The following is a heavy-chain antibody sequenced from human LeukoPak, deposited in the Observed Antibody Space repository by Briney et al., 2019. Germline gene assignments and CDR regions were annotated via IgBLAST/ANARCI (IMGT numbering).Heavy chain of an antibody. D-gene: IGHD5-18*01. CDR2: IIPFFGTT. J-gene: IGHJ4*02. CDR1: GGIFTSHG. Sequence: SVKVSCKASGGIFTSHGISWVRQAPGQGLEWMGGIIPFFGTTNYAQKFQGRVTMTADESTSTAYMELTSLRSDDTAVYYCARDTVDTTTITPLDYWGQGTLVTVSS. CDR3: ARDTVDTTTITPLDY. V-gene: IGHV1-69*13.